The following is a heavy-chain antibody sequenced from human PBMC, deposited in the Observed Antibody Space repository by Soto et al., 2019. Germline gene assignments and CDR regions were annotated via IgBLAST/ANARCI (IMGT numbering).Heavy chain of an antibody. CDR2: IYPGDSDT. CDR3: ARHRVEELGVMDV. V-gene: IGHV5-51*01. CDR1: GYSFTSYW. Sequence: PGESLKISCKGSGYSFTSYWIGWVRQMPGKGLGWMGIIYPGDSDTRYSPSFQGQVTISADKSISTAYLQWSSLKASDTAMYYCARHRVEELGVMDVWGQGTTVTVSS. D-gene: IGHD3-10*01. J-gene: IGHJ6*02.